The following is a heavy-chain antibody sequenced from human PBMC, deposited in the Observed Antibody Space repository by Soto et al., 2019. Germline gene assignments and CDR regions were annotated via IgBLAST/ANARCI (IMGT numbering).Heavy chain of an antibody. J-gene: IGHJ6*03. CDR2: ISAYNGYT. CDR3: ARAPKDGSGWNDYYYYYTDV. Sequence: ASVKVSCKASGYNFVSYGFNWVRQAPGQGLEWMGWISAYNGYTKYTQKLQGRVTMTTDTSTSTAYMELRSLNSDDTAVYYCARAPKDGSGWNDYYYYYTDVWAKGTTVTVSS. V-gene: IGHV1-18*01. D-gene: IGHD6-19*01. CDR1: GYNFVSYG.